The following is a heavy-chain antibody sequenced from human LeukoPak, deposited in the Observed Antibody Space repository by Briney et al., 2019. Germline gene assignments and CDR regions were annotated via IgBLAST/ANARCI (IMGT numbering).Heavy chain of an antibody. CDR2: IIPIFGTA. D-gene: IGHD3-10*01. J-gene: IGHJ6*03. Sequence: SVKVSCKASGGTFSSYAISWVRQPPGQGLEWMGGIIPIFGTANYAQKFQGRVTITTDESTSTAYMELSSLRSEDTAVYYCARGPRLYYYGSGSYPRDYYYYMDVWGKGTTVTVSS. V-gene: IGHV1-69*05. CDR1: GGTFSSYA. CDR3: ARGPRLYYYGSGSYPRDYYYYMDV.